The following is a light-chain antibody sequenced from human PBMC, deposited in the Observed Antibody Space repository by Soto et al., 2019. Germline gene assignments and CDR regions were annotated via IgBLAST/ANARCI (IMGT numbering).Light chain of an antibody. V-gene: IGKV3-11*01. CDR3: QPRSNWPPVFT. J-gene: IGKJ3*01. CDR1: QSVSSY. Sequence: EIVLTQSPATLSLSPGERATLSCRASQSVSSYLAWYQQKAGQAPRLLIYDASNRATGIPARFSGSGSGTDFTLTISSLEPEDFAVYYCQPRSNWPPVFTFGPGTKVDIK. CDR2: DAS.